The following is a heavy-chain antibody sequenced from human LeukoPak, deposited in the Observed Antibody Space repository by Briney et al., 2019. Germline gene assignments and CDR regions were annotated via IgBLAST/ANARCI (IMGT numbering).Heavy chain of an antibody. D-gene: IGHD2-2*01. CDR3: ARAGSSTSSGGFDP. CDR1: GFTFDDYG. J-gene: IGHJ5*02. Sequence: SGGSLRPSCAASGFTFDDYGMSWVRQAPGKGLEWVSGINWNGGSTGYADSVKGRFTISRDNAKNSLYLQMNSLRAEDTALYYCARAGSSTSSGGFDPWGQGTLVTVSS. V-gene: IGHV3-20*04. CDR2: INWNGGST.